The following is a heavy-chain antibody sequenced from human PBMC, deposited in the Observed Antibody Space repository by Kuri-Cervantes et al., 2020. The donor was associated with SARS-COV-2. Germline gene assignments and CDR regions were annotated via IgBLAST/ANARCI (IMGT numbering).Heavy chain of an antibody. CDR3: ARVSWMQLWHRYFDN. V-gene: IGHV4-59*08. CDR1: GVSISSQY. CDR2: IYNSGST. J-gene: IGHJ4*02. D-gene: IGHD5-18*01. Sequence: GSLRLSCTVSGVSISSQYWSWIRQFPGKGLEYIAYIYNSGSTNYNPSLKSRVTISVDKSKNQFSLKLTSVTAADTAVYYCARVSWMQLWHRYFDNWGQGILVTVSS.